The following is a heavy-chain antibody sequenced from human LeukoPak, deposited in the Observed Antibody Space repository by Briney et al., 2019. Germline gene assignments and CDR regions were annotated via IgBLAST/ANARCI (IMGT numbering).Heavy chain of an antibody. D-gene: IGHD6-13*01. J-gene: IGHJ4*02. Sequence: ASVKVSCKASGYTFTSYGISWVRQAPGQGLEWMGWISAYNGNTNYAQKLQGRVTMTTDTSTSTAYMELRSLRSDDTAVYYCAREVGGYSSSWYLDYWGQGTLVTVSS. CDR1: GYTFTSYG. V-gene: IGHV1-18*01. CDR2: ISAYNGNT. CDR3: AREVGGYSSSWYLDY.